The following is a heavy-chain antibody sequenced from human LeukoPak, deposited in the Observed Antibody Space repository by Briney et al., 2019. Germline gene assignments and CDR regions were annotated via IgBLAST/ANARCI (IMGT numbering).Heavy chain of an antibody. Sequence: GGSLRLSCAASGFTLSSYAMHWVRQAPGRGLEWVAVISYDGSNKYYADSVKGRFTISRDNSKNTLYLQMNSLRAEDTAVYYCARTRTGFGELLLTFHWGQGTLVTVSS. CDR2: ISYDGSNK. CDR3: ARTRTGFGELLLTFH. J-gene: IGHJ4*02. V-gene: IGHV3-30-3*01. D-gene: IGHD3-10*01. CDR1: GFTLSSYA.